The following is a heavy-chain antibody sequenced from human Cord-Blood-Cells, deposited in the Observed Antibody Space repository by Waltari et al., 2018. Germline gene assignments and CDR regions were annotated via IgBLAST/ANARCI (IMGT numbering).Heavy chain of an antibody. Sequence: EVQLVESGGGLIQPGGSLRLSCAASGFPVSSNYTSWVRQAPGKGLEWVSVIYSGGSTYYADSVKGRFTISRDNSKNTLYLQMNSLRAEDTAVYYCARDIRGGWNDAFDIWGQGTMVTVSS. V-gene: IGHV3-53*01. D-gene: IGHD1-1*01. J-gene: IGHJ3*02. CDR2: IYSGGST. CDR1: GFPVSSNY. CDR3: ARDIRGGWNDAFDI.